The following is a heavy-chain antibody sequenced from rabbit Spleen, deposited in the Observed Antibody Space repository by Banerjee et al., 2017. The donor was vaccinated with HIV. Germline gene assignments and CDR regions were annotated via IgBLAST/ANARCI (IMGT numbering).Heavy chain of an antibody. CDR2: IEPIFGRT. Sequence: QEQLEESGGDLVKPEGSLTLTCTASGFSFSYTYVMCWVRQAPGKGLEWIGYIEPIFGRTYYANWVNGQFTISIHNAQNTLYLQLNSLTAADTATYFCVRDLGYDDYSEKGYFNLWGQGTLVTVS. J-gene: IGHJ4*01. V-gene: IGHV1S45*01. CDR1: GFSFSYTYV. D-gene: IGHD2-1*01. CDR3: VRDLGYDDYSEKGYFNL.